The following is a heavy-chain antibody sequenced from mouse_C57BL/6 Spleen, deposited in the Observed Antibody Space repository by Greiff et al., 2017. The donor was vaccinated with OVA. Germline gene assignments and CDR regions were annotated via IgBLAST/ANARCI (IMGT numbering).Heavy chain of an antibody. V-gene: IGHV1-53*01. J-gene: IGHJ4*01. CDR2: ITPSNGGT. Sequence: QVQLQQPGTELVKPGASVKLSCKSSGYTFTSYWMHWVKQRPGQGLEWIGNITPSNGGTHYNEKFKSKATLTVDKSSCKAYRQLCSQSSEEAAVDKCSRCCYDYDEYAMEYRGQGTSVTVSS. CDR1: GYTFTSYW. D-gene: IGHD2-4*01. CDR3: SRCCYDYDEYAMEY.